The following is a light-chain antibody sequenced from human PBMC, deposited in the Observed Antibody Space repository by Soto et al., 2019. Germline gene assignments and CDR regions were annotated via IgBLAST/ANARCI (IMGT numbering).Light chain of an antibody. V-gene: IGLV1-40*01. Sequence: QSVLTQPPSVSGAPGQRVTISCTGSSSNIGAGYDVHWYQQLPGTAPKLLIYGNSNRPSGVPVRFSGSKSGTSASLAITGLQAEDEADYYCQSYDSSLSADVFGTGTKLTVL. CDR3: QSYDSSLSADV. CDR2: GNS. J-gene: IGLJ1*01. CDR1: SSNIGAGYD.